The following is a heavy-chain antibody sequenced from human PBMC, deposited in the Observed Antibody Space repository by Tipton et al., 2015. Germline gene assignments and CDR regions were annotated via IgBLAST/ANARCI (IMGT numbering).Heavy chain of an antibody. CDR1: GASISSSSFF. Sequence: TLSLTCTVSGASISSSSFFWGWIRLPPGKGLEWIGSIYYIGSTYYNSSLKSRVTISMDTSNNHFSLKLTSVTAADTAVYYCARAGSCTVGSCSFNWFDPWGQGALVTVSS. J-gene: IGHJ5*02. CDR3: ARAGSCTVGSCSFNWFDP. V-gene: IGHV4-39*07. CDR2: IYYIGST. D-gene: IGHD2-15*01.